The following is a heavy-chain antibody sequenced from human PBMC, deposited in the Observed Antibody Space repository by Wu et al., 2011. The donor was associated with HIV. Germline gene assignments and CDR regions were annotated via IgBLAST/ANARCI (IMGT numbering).Heavy chain of an antibody. CDR1: GYTFTSYG. D-gene: IGHD3-10*01. Sequence: QVQLVQTGAEVKKPGASVKVSCKTSGYTFTSYGISWVRQAPGQGLEWMGWISADNGDTNYAQKLQGRVTMTTDTSTSTAYMELRSLRFDDTAVYYCARLKEWFGDLLDAVDIWGQGTMVTVSS. J-gene: IGHJ3*02. CDR2: ISADNGDT. V-gene: IGHV1-18*01. CDR3: ARLKEWFGDLLDAVDI.